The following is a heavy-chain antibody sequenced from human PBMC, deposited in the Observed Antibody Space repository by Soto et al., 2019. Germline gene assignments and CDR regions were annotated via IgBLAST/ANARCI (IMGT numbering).Heavy chain of an antibody. CDR3: AKVGVLLWFGESSPYFDY. D-gene: IGHD3-10*01. CDR1: GLPLNKFT. CDR2: ISGSGDST. V-gene: IGHV3-23*01. J-gene: IGHJ4*02. Sequence: RRSLIPPSTATGLPLNKFTMTGIRRAPGKGLEGVSAISGSGDSTYYADSVKGRFTISRDNSKNTLYLQMNSLRAEFTAVYYCAKVGVLLWFGESSPYFDYWGQGT.